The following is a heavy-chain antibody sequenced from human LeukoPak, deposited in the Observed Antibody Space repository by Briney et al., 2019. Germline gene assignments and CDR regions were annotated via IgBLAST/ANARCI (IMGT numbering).Heavy chain of an antibody. Sequence: GGSLRLFCAASGYTLSTYNMNGVPQAPGKGLEWASYISSSGSTKYYADSVKGRFTISRDNVKNSLFLQMNSLSDEDTAVYYCARDFLTGYFDYWGQGTLVTVSS. D-gene: IGHD3-9*01. CDR3: ARDFLTGYFDY. V-gene: IGHV3-48*02. CDR2: ISSSGSTK. J-gene: IGHJ4*02. CDR1: GYTLSTYN.